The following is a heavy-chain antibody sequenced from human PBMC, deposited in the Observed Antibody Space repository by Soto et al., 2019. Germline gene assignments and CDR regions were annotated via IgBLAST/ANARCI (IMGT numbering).Heavy chain of an antibody. D-gene: IGHD2-15*01. CDR3: ARVRQWWWFDP. CDR1: GYTFTSYA. CDR2: INAGNGNT. J-gene: IGHJ5*02. Sequence: ASVKGSCKASGYTFTSYAMHWVRQAPGQRLEWMGWINAGNGNTKYSQKFQGRVTITRDTSASTAYMELSSLRSEDTAVYYCARVRQWWWFDPWGQGTLVTVSS. V-gene: IGHV1-3*01.